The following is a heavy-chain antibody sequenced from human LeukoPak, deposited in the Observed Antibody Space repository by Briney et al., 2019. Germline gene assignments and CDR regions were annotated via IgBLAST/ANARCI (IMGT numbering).Heavy chain of an antibody. V-gene: IGHV3-7*03. CDR2: IKKDGSAI. D-gene: IGHD2-2*01. CDR1: GFAFSTSW. Sequence: GGSLRLSCAASGFAFSTSWMTWVRQAPGKGLEWVANIKKDGSAIHYVDSVKGRFTISRDNAKNSLYLQMNSMRAEDTAVYYCARPTLPVYWGQGTLVTVSS. J-gene: IGHJ4*02. CDR3: ARPTLPVY.